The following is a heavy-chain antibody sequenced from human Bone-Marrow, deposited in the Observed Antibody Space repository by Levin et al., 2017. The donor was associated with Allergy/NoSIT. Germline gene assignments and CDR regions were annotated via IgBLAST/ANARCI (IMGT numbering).Heavy chain of an antibody. CDR1: GFTFSRYE. J-gene: IGHJ4*02. D-gene: IGHD6-13*01. CDR2: ISGSGSTI. CDR3: VRDGGYSSSWALFDY. Sequence: PGGSLRLSCAASGFTFSRYEMNWVRQAPGKGLESVSYISGSGSTIKYADSVRGRFTISRDNAKNSLYLQMNSLRAEDTAVYYCVRDGGYSSSWALFDYWGQGTRVTVSS. V-gene: IGHV3-48*03.